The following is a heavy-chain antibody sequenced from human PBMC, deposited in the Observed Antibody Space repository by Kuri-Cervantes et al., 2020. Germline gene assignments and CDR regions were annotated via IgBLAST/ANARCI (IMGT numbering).Heavy chain of an antibody. J-gene: IGHJ4*02. V-gene: IGHV4-59*01. CDR3: ARSEVCGGDCYLDY. CDR2: ISYTGST. CDR1: GGSISSYY. D-gene: IGHD2-21*02. Sequence: SETLSLTCTVSGGSISSYYWSWIRQPPGKGLEWIGYISYTGSTNYNPSLRSRVTISVDTSKNQFSLNLNSVTAEDTAVYYCARSEVCGGDCYLDYWGQGTLVTVSS.